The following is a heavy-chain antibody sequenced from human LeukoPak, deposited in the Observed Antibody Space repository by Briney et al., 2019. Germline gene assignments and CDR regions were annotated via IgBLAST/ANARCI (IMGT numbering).Heavy chain of an antibody. D-gene: IGHD3-22*01. CDR3: ARGTYYYDSSGYSYYDYYYMDV. J-gene: IGHJ6*03. CDR1: GGSISSYY. Sequence: SETLSLTCTVSGGSISSYYWSWIRQPPGKGLEWIGYIYYSGSTNYSPSLKSRVTISVDTSKNQFSLKLSSVTAADTAVYYCARGTYYYDSSGYSYYDYYYMDVWGKGTTVTISS. CDR2: IYYSGST. V-gene: IGHV4-59*01.